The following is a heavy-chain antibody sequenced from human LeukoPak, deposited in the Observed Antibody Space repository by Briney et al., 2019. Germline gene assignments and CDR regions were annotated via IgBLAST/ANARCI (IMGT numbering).Heavy chain of an antibody. J-gene: IGHJ4*02. CDR1: GFTFSSYA. CDR3: ARGEDSPFDY. V-gene: IGHV3-20*04. CDR2: INWNGGST. D-gene: IGHD3-22*01. Sequence: GGSLRLSCAASGFTFSSYAMSWVRQAPGKGLEWVSGINWNGGSTGYADSVKGRFTISRDNAKNSLYLQMNSLRAEDTALYYCARGEDSPFDYWGQGTLVTVSS.